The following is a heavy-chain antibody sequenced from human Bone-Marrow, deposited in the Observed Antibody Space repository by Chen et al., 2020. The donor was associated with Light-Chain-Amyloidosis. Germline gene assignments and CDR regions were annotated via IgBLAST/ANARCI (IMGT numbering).Heavy chain of an antibody. CDR3: AKDIRKLDAVDI. V-gene: IGHV3-30*18. Sequence: QVQLVESGGGVVQPGRSLRLSCAASGFTFSSYGMHWVRQAPGKGLEWVAVISYDGSNKYYAGSVKGRFTISRDNSKNTLYLQMNSLRAEDTAVYYCAKDIRKLDAVDIWGQGTMVTVSS. CDR1: GFTFSSYG. J-gene: IGHJ3*02. CDR2: ISYDGSNK.